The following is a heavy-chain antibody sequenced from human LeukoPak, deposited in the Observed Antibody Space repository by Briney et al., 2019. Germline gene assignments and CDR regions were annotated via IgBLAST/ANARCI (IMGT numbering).Heavy chain of an antibody. J-gene: IGHJ4*02. CDR2: IYYSGST. V-gene: IGHV4-59*01. CDR1: GGSISSYY. Sequence: SETLSLTCNVSGGSISSYYWSWIRQPPGKGLEWIGSIYYSGSTNYNRSLKSRVTISAGTSKNQFSLKLSSVTAADTAVYYCAKETNYYFDYWGQGTLVTVSS. D-gene: IGHD1-14*01. CDR3: AKETNYYFDY.